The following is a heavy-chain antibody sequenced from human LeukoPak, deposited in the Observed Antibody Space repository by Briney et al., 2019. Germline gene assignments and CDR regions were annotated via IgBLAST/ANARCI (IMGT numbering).Heavy chain of an antibody. J-gene: IGHJ4*02. Sequence: PSQTLSLTCTVSGGSITTGAYYWSWIRQHPGKGLEWIGYIYYSGSTYYNPSLKSRVTISVDTSKNQFSLKLSSVTAADTAVYYCARQGGGRSSFSRWGQGTLVTVSS. CDR3: ARQGGGRSSFSR. V-gene: IGHV4-30-4*08. D-gene: IGHD3-16*01. CDR2: IYYSGST. CDR1: GGSITTGAYY.